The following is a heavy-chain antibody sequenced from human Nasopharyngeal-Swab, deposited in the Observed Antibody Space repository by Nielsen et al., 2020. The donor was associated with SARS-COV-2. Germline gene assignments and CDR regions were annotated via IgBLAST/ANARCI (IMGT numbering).Heavy chain of an antibody. D-gene: IGHD2-2*01. J-gene: IGHJ6*03. CDR1: GGSFTSYY. CDR2: INHSGST. CDR3: ARGLSGIVPAPILGLGPYYYYYYMDV. V-gene: IGHV4-34*01. Sequence: SETLSLTCVVYGGSFTSYYWGWIRQPPGKGLEWIAEINHSGSTHYNPSLKSRVTLSVDTSMNQVSLEVSSVTAADTAVYYCARGLSGIVPAPILGLGPYYYYYYMDVWGKGTTVTVSS.